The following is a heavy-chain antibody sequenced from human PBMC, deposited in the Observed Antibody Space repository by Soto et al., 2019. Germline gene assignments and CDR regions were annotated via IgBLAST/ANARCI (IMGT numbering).Heavy chain of an antibody. CDR1: VSSFTIDA. D-gene: IGHD3-16*02. CDR3: ARVWGSYQAPSGGAGFDS. Sequence: XSVKVCCTASVSSFTIDAIPLVRQAPGQGLECMGWISTYSGDPNYAQKFQGRVTMTTDTSTNTAYMGLRNLRSDDTAVYYCARVWGSYQAPSGGAGFDSWGQGTLVTVSS. V-gene: IGHV1-18*04. CDR2: ISTYSGDP. J-gene: IGHJ5*01.